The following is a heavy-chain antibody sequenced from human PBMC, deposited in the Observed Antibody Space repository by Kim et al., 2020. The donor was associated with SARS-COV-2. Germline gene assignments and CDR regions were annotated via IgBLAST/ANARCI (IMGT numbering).Heavy chain of an antibody. CDR2: ISAYNGNT. V-gene: IGHV1-18*01. J-gene: IGHJ6*02. CDR1: GYTFTSYG. CDR3: ASGIAARHSIYYYYYGMDV. D-gene: IGHD6-6*01. Sequence: ASVKVSCKASGYTFTSYGISWVRQAPGQGLEWMGWISAYNGNTNYAQKLQGRVTMTTDTSTSTAYMELRSLRSDDTAVYYCASGIAARHSIYYYYYGMDVWGQGTTVTVSS.